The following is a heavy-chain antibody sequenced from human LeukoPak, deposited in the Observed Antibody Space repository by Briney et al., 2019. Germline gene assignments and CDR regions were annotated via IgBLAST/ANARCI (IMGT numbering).Heavy chain of an antibody. V-gene: IGHV4-59*01. D-gene: IGHD6-13*01. CDR3: ARGEYSSSWDHYYFDY. J-gene: IGHJ4*02. CDR1: GGSISTYY. Sequence: PSETLSLTCTVSGGSISTYYWSWIRQPPGKGLEWIGYIFYSGSTNYNPSLKSRVTISIGTSKNQISLKLSSVTAADTAVHYCARGEYSSSWDHYYFDYWGQGTLVTVSS. CDR2: IFYSGST.